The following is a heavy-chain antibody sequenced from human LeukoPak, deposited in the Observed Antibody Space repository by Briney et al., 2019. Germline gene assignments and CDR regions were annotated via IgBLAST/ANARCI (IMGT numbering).Heavy chain of an antibody. D-gene: IGHD4-11*01. CDR1: GYSFTTYW. Sequence: GKSLKISCKGSGYSFTTYWIGWVRQMPGKGLEWMGIIYPGDSDTRYSPSFQGQVTISADKSISTAYLQWSSLKASDTAMYYCARASTTVSPRTFDYWGQGTLVTVSS. J-gene: IGHJ4*02. CDR3: ARASTTVSPRTFDY. CDR2: IYPGDSDT. V-gene: IGHV5-51*01.